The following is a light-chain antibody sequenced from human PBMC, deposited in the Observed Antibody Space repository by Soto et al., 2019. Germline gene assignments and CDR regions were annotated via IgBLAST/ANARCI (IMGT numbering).Light chain of an antibody. Sequence: EIVLTLSPATLSLSPGERATLSCRASQSVSSYLAWYQQKPGQAPRLLIYDASNRATGIPARFSGSGSGTDFTLTISSLEPEDFAVYYCQQRSNWRTTFGQGTRLEIK. V-gene: IGKV3-11*01. CDR2: DAS. CDR1: QSVSSY. CDR3: QQRSNWRTT. J-gene: IGKJ5*01.